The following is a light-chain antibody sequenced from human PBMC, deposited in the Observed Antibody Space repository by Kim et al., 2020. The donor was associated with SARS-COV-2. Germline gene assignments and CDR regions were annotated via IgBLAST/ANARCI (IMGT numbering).Light chain of an antibody. CDR3: HQYDSSFT. Sequence: EIVLTQSPGTLSLSPGERATLSCRASQSVSSSYLAWYQQKPGQAPRLLIYGASSRATGIPDRFSGSGSGTDFTLTISRLEPEDFAVYYCHQYDSSFTFGPGTKVDIK. CDR1: QSVSSSY. J-gene: IGKJ3*01. V-gene: IGKV3-20*01. CDR2: GAS.